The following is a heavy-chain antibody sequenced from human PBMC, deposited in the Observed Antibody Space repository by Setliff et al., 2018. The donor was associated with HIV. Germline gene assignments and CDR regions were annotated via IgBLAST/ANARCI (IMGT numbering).Heavy chain of an antibody. CDR1: GDSMNSVSYS. Sequence: SETLSLTCTVSGDSMNSVSYSWAWLRQSAGKGPEWIGHVYARGSANYNPSLTSRVTISVPTSKNQFPLNLNSVTAADTATYYCARAKTIGSSALFLDPWGQGTPVTAPQ. J-gene: IGHJ5*02. V-gene: IGHV4-61*09. CDR2: VYARGSA. CDR3: ARAKTIGSSALFLDP. D-gene: IGHD2-2*03.